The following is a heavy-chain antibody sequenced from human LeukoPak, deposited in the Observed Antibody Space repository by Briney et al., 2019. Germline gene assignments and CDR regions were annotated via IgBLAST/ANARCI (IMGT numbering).Heavy chain of an antibody. J-gene: IGHJ4*02. D-gene: IGHD3-3*01. V-gene: IGHV4-59*12. CDR1: GGSISSYY. CDR3: ARELWSGYPIFDY. Sequence: SETLSLTCTVSGGSISSYYWSWIRQPLGKGLEWIGYIYYSGSTNYNPSLKSRVTISVDTSKNQISLKLSSVTAADTAVYFCARELWSGYPIFDYWGQGTLVTVSS. CDR2: IYYSGST.